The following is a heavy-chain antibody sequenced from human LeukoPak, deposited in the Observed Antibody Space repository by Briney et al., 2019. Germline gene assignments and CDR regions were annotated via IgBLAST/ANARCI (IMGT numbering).Heavy chain of an antibody. V-gene: IGHV3-7*03. D-gene: IGHD3-9*01. J-gene: IGHJ4*02. Sequence: GGSLRLSCAASGFTFSSYGMHWVRQAPGKGLEWVANIKQDGSEKYYVDSVKGRFTISRDNAKNSLYLQMNSLRAEDTAVYYCAKAGADRVLRHFDWSAWEWGQGTLVTVSS. CDR3: AKAGADRVLRHFDWSAWE. CDR2: IKQDGSEK. CDR1: GFTFSSYG.